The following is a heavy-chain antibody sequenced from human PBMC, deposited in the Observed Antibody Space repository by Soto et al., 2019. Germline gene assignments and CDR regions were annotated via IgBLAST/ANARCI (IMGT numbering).Heavy chain of an antibody. Sequence: SETLSLTCAVSGGSISSSSYYWGWIRQPPGKGLEWIGSIFYSGSTYYNQSLKSRVTISVDTSKNQFSLKLSSVTAADTFFYYCARHLTYCSAGSCYSDFPYYGMDVWGQGTTVTVSS. CDR2: IFYSGST. J-gene: IGHJ6*02. D-gene: IGHD2-15*01. CDR1: GGSISSSSYY. CDR3: ARHLTYCSAGSCYSDFPYYGMDV. V-gene: IGHV4-39*01.